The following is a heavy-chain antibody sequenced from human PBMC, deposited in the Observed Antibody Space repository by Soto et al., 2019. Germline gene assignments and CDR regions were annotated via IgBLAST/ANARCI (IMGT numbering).Heavy chain of an antibody. Sequence: EVQLVESGGGLVQPGGSLRLACAASGFTFSDHYMDWVRQAPGKGLEWVGRTRDKTNSYTTEYAASVKGTFTISRDDSQSSLYLQMNSLKTEDTAVYYCARATVGKYYFDYWGQGTLVTVSS. D-gene: IGHD2-15*01. CDR3: ARATVGKYYFDY. CDR2: TRDKTNSYTT. CDR1: GFTFSDHY. V-gene: IGHV3-72*01. J-gene: IGHJ4*02.